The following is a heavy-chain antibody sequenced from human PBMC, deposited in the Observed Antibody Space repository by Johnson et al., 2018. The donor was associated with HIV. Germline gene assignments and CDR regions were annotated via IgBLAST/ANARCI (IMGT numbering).Heavy chain of an antibody. CDR2: ISYDGSNK. CDR1: GFTFSSYG. D-gene: IGHD4-23*01. V-gene: IGHV3-30*18. J-gene: IGHJ3*02. CDR3: ANGGQVVTHWRAFDI. Sequence: QVQLVESGGGVVQPGRSLRLSCAASGFTFSSYGMHWVRQAPGKGLEWVAVISYDGSNKYYADSVKGRFTISRDNSKNTLYLQMNSLSAEDTAVYYCANGGQVVTHWRAFDIWGQGTMVTVSS.